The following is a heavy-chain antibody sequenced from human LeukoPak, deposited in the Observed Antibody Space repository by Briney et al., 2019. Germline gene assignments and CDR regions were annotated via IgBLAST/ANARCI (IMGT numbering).Heavy chain of an antibody. Sequence: GASVKVSCKASGYTFISYGISWVRQAPGQGLEWMGWINPNSGGTNYAQKFQGRVTMTRDTSISTAYMELSRLRSDDTAVYYCARDRAGGFDYWGQGTLVTVSS. CDR2: INPNSGGT. CDR3: ARDRAGGFDY. V-gene: IGHV1-2*02. J-gene: IGHJ4*02. D-gene: IGHD2-8*02. CDR1: GYTFISYG.